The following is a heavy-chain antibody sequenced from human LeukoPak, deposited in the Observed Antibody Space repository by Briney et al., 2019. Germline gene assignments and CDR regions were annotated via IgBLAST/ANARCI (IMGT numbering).Heavy chain of an antibody. CDR2: IYSDGST. Sequence: GRSLRLSCAASGFTFDDYAMHWVRQAPGKGLEWVSVIYSDGSTYYADSVKGRFTISRDNSKNTLYLQMNSLRAEDTAEYYCARDSSPSITMVRGVLRDAFDIWGQGTMVTVSS. CDR3: ARDSSPSITMVRGVLRDAFDI. J-gene: IGHJ3*02. CDR1: GFTFDDYA. D-gene: IGHD3-10*01. V-gene: IGHV3-66*01.